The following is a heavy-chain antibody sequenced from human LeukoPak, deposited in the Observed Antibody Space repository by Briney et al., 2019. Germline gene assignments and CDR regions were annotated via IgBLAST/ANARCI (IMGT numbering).Heavy chain of an antibody. Sequence: GGSLRLSCVASGLSVSSNYMSWVRQAPGKGLEWVSVIYRDGSSYYAESVKGRFTISRDNSKNTLYIQMNSLRAEDTTVYYCARSFYDILIGYYQYFDYWGQGTLVTVSS. J-gene: IGHJ4*02. D-gene: IGHD3-9*01. CDR3: ARSFYDILIGYYQYFDY. CDR2: IYRDGSS. CDR1: GLSVSSNY. V-gene: IGHV3-66*01.